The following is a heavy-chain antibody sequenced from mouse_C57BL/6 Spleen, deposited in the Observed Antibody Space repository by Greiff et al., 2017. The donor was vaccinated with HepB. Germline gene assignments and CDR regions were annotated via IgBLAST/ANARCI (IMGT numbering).Heavy chain of an antibody. CDR2: IDPENGDT. J-gene: IGHJ1*03. CDR1: GFNIKDDY. Sequence: EVQLQQSGAELVRPGASVKLSCTASGFNIKDDYMHWVKQRPEQGLEWIGWIDPENGDTEYASQFQGKATITADTSANTAYLQLSSLTSEDTAVYYCTTPYYYGSSPLGYFDVWGTGTTVTVSS. CDR3: TTPYYYGSSPLGYFDV. D-gene: IGHD1-1*01. V-gene: IGHV14-4*01.